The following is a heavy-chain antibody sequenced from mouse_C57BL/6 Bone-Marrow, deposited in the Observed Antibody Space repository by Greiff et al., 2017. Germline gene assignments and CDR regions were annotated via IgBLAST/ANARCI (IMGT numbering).Heavy chain of an antibody. V-gene: IGHV5-17*01. J-gene: IGHJ2*01. CDR3: ARDGSLFFDT. CDR2: ISSGSSTI. D-gene: IGHD1-1*01. Sequence: EVQGVESGGGLVKPGGSLKLSCAASGFTFSDYGMHWVRQAPEKGLEWVAYISSGSSTIYYAATVKGRFTISRDNAKNTLCLQMTSLRSEYTAMYYCARDGSLFFDTWGQGTTLTVSS. CDR1: GFTFSDYG.